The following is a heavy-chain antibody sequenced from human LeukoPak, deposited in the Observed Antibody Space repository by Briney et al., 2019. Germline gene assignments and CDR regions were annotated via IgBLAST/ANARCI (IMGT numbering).Heavy chain of an antibody. CDR1: GFTFSSYW. CDR3: ARVRLHGDYNY. CDR2: INSDGSST. D-gene: IGHD4-17*01. J-gene: IGHJ4*02. Sequence: GGSLRLSCAASGFTFSSYWMHWVRQAPGKGLVWVSRINSDGSSTSYADSVKGRFTISRDNAKNTLYLQMNSLRAEDTAVYYCARVRLHGDYNYWGQGTLVTVSS. V-gene: IGHV3-74*01.